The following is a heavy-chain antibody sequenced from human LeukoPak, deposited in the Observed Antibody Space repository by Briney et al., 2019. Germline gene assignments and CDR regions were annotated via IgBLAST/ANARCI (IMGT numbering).Heavy chain of an antibody. CDR1: GGSISSYY. Sequence: SGTLSLTCTVSGGSISSYYWSWIRQPPGEGLEWIGHIYGSGNTNYKPSLKSRLTISVDTSKNDFSLQLTSVTAADTAVYYCARCTGWLPDWWGQGTLVTVSS. CDR2: IYGSGNT. D-gene: IGHD6-19*01. CDR3: ARCTGWLPDW. J-gene: IGHJ4*02. V-gene: IGHV4-59*01.